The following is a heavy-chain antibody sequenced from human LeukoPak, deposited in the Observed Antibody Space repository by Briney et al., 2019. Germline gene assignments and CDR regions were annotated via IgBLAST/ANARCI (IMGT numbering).Heavy chain of an antibody. D-gene: IGHD4-17*01. CDR3: ARRNYGDYVNVGVSFDY. V-gene: IGHV5-51*01. CDR2: IYPGDSDT. CDR1: GYSFTGYW. J-gene: IGHJ4*02. Sequence: GESLKIFCRGSGYSFTGYWIGWVRQMPGKGLEWMGIIYPGDSDTRYSPSFQGQVTISADKSLSTAYLQWSGLKASDTAMYYCARRNYGDYVNVGVSFDYWGQGTLVTVSS.